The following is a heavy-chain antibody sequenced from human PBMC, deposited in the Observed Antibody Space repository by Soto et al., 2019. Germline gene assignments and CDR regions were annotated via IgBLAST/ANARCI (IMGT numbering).Heavy chain of an antibody. V-gene: IGHV3-48*03. CDR3: AREARGGGYFDY. CDR2: ISSTVM. D-gene: IGHD2-15*01. J-gene: IGHJ4*02. CDR1: GFTFRNYA. Sequence: PGGSLRLSCAASGFTFRNYAVHWVRQAPGKGLEWVSYISSTVMYYTDSVKGRFTISRDNARNSLYLQMNSLRAEDTAVYYCAREARGGGYFDYWGPGTPVTVSS.